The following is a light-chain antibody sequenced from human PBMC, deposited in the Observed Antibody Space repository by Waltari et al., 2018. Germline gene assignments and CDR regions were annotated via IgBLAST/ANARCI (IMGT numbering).Light chain of an antibody. J-gene: IGKJ3*01. Sequence: LTQSPGTLSLSPGERATLYCRASQGISSYLAWDQQKPGKVPKLLIYAASTLQSGVPSRFSGRGFGTEFTLTISSLQPEDFATYYCQQVDSYPFTFGPGTKVDL. CDR3: QQVDSYPFT. V-gene: IGKV1-9*01. CDR2: AAS. CDR1: QGISSY.